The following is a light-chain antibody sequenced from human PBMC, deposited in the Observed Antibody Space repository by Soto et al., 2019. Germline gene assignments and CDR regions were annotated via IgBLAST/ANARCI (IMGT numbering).Light chain of an antibody. Sequence: QPVLTQPRSVSGSPGQSVTISCTGTSSDVGGYKSVSWYQQHPGKAPKVIISEVSQRPSGVPNRFSASKSGNTASLTISGLQAEDEADYYCCSYAGRYSWVFGGGTKLTVL. V-gene: IGLV2-11*01. CDR2: EVS. J-gene: IGLJ3*02. CDR1: SSDVGGYKS. CDR3: CSYAGRYSWV.